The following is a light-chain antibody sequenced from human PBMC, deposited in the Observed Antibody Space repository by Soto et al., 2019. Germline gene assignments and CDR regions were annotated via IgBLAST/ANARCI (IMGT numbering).Light chain of an antibody. CDR1: QSISSW. CDR3: LQLYNFSWT. Sequence: DNQMSQSPSTLSASVGERVTITCRASQSISSWLAWYQQKPGKAPKLLIYGASSLESGVPSRFSGSGSGTDFTLTISRLQPEDFATYYCLQLYNFSWTFGQGTKVDIK. CDR2: GAS. J-gene: IGKJ1*01. V-gene: IGKV1-5*01.